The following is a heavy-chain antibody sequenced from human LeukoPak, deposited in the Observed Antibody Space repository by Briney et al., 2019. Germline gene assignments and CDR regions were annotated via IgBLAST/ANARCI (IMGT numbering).Heavy chain of an antibody. Sequence: PSETLSLTCAVYGGSFSGYYWSWIRQPPGKGLEWIGEINHSGSTNYNPSLKSRVTISVDTSKNQFSLKLSSVTAAVTAVYYCARDKPTVVTRIGAFDYWGQGTLVTVSS. CDR3: ARDKPTVVTRIGAFDY. J-gene: IGHJ4*02. V-gene: IGHV4-34*01. D-gene: IGHD4-23*01. CDR2: INHSGST. CDR1: GGSFSGYY.